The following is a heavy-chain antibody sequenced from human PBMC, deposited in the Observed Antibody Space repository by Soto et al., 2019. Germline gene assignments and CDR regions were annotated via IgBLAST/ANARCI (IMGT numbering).Heavy chain of an antibody. D-gene: IGHD2-15*01. Sequence: SVKVSCKASGGTFSSYTISWVRQAPGQGLEWMGGIIPILGIANYAQKFQGRVTITADKSTSTAYMELSSLRSEDTAVYYCARVPTVIYCSGGSCENWFDPWGQGTLVTVSS. CDR2: IIPILGIA. J-gene: IGHJ5*02. CDR3: ARVPTVIYCSGGSCENWFDP. CDR1: GGTFSSYT. V-gene: IGHV1-69*10.